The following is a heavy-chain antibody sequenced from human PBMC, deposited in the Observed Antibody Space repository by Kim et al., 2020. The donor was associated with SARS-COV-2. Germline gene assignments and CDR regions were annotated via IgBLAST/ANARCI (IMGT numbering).Heavy chain of an antibody. V-gene: IGHV4-61*01. CDR2: IYYSGST. CDR1: GGSVSSGSYY. J-gene: IGHJ5*02. D-gene: IGHD3-10*01. CDR3: ATSMVRGPIPGFDP. Sequence: SETLSLTCTVSGGSVSSGSYYWSWIRQPPGKGLEWIGYIYYSGSTSYNPSLKSRVTISVDTSKNQFSLKLSSVTAADTAVYYCATSMVRGPIPGFDPWGQGTLVTVSS.